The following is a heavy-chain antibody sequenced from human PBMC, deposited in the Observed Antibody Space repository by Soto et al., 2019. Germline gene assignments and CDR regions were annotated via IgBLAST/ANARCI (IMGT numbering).Heavy chain of an antibody. J-gene: IGHJ5*02. CDR3: AREAGDSKNWFDP. CDR2: IVVGSGNT. CDR1: GFTFTSSA. V-gene: IGHV1-58*01. D-gene: IGHD2-21*02. Sequence: ASVKVSCKASGFTFTSSAVQWVRQARGQRLEWIGWIVVGSGNTNYAQKFQERVTITRDMSTSTAYMELSSVTAADTAVYYCAREAGDSKNWFDPWGQGTLVTVSS.